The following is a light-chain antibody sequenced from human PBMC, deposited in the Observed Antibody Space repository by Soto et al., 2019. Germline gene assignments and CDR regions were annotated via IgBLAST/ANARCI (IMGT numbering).Light chain of an antibody. Sequence: DIQMTQSPSSLSASVGDRVTITCQASQDISNSLNWYQQKPGKAPKLLISDASNLETRVPSRFSGSGSGTDFTFTISSLQPEHIATDYCQQYDNLRTFGQGTNVEIK. CDR2: DAS. J-gene: IGKJ1*01. CDR3: QQYDNLRT. V-gene: IGKV1-33*01. CDR1: QDISNS.